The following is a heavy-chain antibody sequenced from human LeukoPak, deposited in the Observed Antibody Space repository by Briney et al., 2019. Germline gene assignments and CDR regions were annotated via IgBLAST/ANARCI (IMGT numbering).Heavy chain of an antibody. V-gene: IGHV3-30-3*01. CDR2: ISYDGSNK. J-gene: IGHJ4*02. CDR1: GFTFSSYA. D-gene: IGHD1-1*01. Sequence: GGSLRLSCAASGFTFSSYAMHWVRQAPGKGLEWVAVISYDGSNKYYADSVKGRFTISRDNSKNTLYLQMNSLRAEDTAVYYCARGRPPGYWGQGTLVTVSS. CDR3: ARGRPPGY.